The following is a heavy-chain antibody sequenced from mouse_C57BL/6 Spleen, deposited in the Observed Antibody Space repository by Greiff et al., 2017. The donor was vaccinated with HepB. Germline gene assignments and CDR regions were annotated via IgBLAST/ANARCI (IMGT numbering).Heavy chain of an antibody. J-gene: IGHJ4*01. CDR1: GYSITSGYY. CDR2: ISYDGSN. V-gene: IGHV3-6*01. CDR3: ARDRGGYDLDYAMDY. D-gene: IGHD2-2*01. Sequence: EVHLVESGPGLVKPSQSLSLTCSVTGYSITSGYYWNWIRQFPGNKLEWMGYISYDGSNNYNPSLKNRISITRDTSKNQFFLKLNSVTTEDTATYYCARDRGGYDLDYAMDYWGQGTSVTVSS.